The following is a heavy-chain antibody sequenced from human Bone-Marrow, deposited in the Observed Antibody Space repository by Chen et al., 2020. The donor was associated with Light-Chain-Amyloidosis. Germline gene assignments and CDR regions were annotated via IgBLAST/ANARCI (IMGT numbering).Heavy chain of an antibody. V-gene: IGHV4-34*01. CDR2: INRSGST. J-gene: IGHJ4*02. CDR1: GGSISGYY. CDR3: ARGGLDH. Sequence: QVQLQQWGAGLLKPSETLSLTCAVHGGSISGYYWNWLRRSPGKGLEWIGEINRSGSTNYNPSLKSRVTMSVDTSKNQFSLKVNSVTAADTAVYYCARGGLDHWGQGTLVTVSS.